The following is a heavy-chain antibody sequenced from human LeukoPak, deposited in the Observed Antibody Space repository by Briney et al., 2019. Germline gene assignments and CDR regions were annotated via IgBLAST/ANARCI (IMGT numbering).Heavy chain of an antibody. V-gene: IGHV4-39*01. J-gene: IGHJ3*01. D-gene: IGHD2-15*01. CDR1: GGSISSGSYY. CDR2: VSYTRST. CDR3: GRQEGICRGGGCYHYLAT. Sequence: SETLCLTCTRPGGSISSGSYYQCWILQPPGKGLEWIGRVSYTRSTSYNPSLKSEVTISLDPSTNQLSLHVRSITSAEAPVYYCGRQEGICRGGGCYHYLATWRQGTMVSVSS.